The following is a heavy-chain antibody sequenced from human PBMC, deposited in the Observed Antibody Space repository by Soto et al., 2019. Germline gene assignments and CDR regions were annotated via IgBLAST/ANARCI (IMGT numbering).Heavy chain of an antibody. CDR1: GGSINNNHYY. D-gene: IGHD2-15*01. V-gene: IGHV4-39*01. Sequence: SETLSLTCTVSGGSINNNHYYWGWVRQPPGKGLEWIGSISYSGTTYFNPSLKSRVVKSVDTSRNQFSLRLTSVTAADTAVYYCARHLTYCSAGSCYSDFPYYGMDVWGQGTTVTVSS. J-gene: IGHJ6*02. CDR2: ISYSGTT. CDR3: ARHLTYCSAGSCYSDFPYYGMDV.